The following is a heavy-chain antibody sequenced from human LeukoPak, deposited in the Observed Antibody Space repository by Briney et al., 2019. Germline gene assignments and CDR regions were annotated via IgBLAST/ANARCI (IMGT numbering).Heavy chain of an antibody. CDR2: IYYSGST. D-gene: IGHD3-16*01. CDR1: GGSISSYY. CDR3: ARVMITFGGAPVAT. V-gene: IGHV4-59*08. J-gene: IGHJ5*02. Sequence: SETLSLTCTVSGGSISSYYWSWIRQPPGKGLEWIGYIYYSGSTNYNPSLKSRVTISVDTSKNQFSLKLSSVTAADTAVYYCARVMITFGGAPVATWGQGTLVTVSS.